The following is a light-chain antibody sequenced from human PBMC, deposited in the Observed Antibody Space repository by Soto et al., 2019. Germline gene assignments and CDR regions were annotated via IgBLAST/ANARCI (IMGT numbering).Light chain of an antibody. V-gene: IGLV2-14*01. CDR3: SSYSSSSIPYV. J-gene: IGLJ1*01. CDR1: SSDVGAYNY. Sequence: QSALTQPASVSGSPGQSITFSCTGTSSDVGAYNYVSWYQQLPGKAPKLMIYEVSNRPSGVSNRFSGSKSGSTASLTISGLQTEDEADYHCSSYSSSSIPYVFGTGTKVTVL. CDR2: EVS.